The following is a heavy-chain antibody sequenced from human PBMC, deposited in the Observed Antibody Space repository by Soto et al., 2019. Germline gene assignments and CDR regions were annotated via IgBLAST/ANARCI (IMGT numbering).Heavy chain of an antibody. Sequence: TLSLTCAVYGGSFSGYYWSWIRQPPGKGLEWIGEINHSGSTNYNPSLKSRVTISVDTSKNQFSLKLSSVTAADTAVYYCARXXRSWYGRYFDYCGQRPLVTVSS. CDR1: GGSFSGYY. CDR3: ARXXRSWYGRYFDY. CDR2: INHSGST. D-gene: IGHD6-13*01. J-gene: IGHJ4*02. V-gene: IGHV4-34*01.